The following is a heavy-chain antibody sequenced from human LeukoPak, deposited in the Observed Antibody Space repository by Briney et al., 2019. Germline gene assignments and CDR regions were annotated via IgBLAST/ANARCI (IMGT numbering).Heavy chain of an antibody. Sequence: GGSLRLSCTASGFTFGDYAMSWIHQAPGKGLEWVGFIRSKAYGETADYAASVKGRFTISRVDSKAIAYLQINSLKTEDTAVYHCTRDRGAYNLYDYWGQGTLVTVSS. J-gene: IGHJ4*02. D-gene: IGHD1-1*01. CDR2: IRSKAYGETA. CDR1: GFTFGDYA. V-gene: IGHV3-49*03. CDR3: TRDRGAYNLYDY.